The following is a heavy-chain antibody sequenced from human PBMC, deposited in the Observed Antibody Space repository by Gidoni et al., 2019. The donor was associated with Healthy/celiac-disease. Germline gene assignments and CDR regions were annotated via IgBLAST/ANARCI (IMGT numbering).Heavy chain of an antibody. CDR1: GFTFSSYA. V-gene: IGHV3-30-3*01. CDR3: AREGRIQLWFGFDY. Sequence: QVQLVESGGGVVQPVRSLRLSCAASGFTFSSYAMHWVRQAPGRGLEWVAVISYDGSNKYYADAVKGRITISRDNSKNTLYLQMSSLRAEDAAVYYCAREGRIQLWFGFDYWGQGTLVTVSS. D-gene: IGHD5-18*01. CDR2: ISYDGSNK. J-gene: IGHJ4*02.